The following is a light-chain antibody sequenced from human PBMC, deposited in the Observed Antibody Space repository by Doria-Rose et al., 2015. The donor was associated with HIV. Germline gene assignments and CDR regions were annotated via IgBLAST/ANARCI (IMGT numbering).Light chain of an antibody. J-gene: IGKJ1*01. CDR2: GAS. V-gene: IGKV3-20*01. CDR1: QSVSATY. CDR3: HQYASSRT. Sequence: EIVLTRSPGTLSLSPGERATLSCRASQSVSATYLAWYQQRPCQSPRLLIYGASSRATDIPDRVSGSGSGTDFTLTISRLEPEDFAVYYCHQYASSRTFGQGTKVEIK.